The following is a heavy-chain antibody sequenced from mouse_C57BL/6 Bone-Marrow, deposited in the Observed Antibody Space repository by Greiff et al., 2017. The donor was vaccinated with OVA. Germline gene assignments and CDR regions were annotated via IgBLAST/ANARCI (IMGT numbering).Heavy chain of an antibody. J-gene: IGHJ4*01. CDR3: ARDDCYYAMDY. CDR2: IYYSGNI. V-gene: IGHV3-5*01. CDR1: GISLTTGNYR. Sequence: EVPLQESGPGLVQPSQTVFLTCTVTGISLTTGNYRWSWIRQFPGNKLEWIGYIYYSGNITYTPSLTSRTTITRDTPQNQCCLEMNALTAEDTATYCGARDDCYYAMDYWGQGTSVTVSS.